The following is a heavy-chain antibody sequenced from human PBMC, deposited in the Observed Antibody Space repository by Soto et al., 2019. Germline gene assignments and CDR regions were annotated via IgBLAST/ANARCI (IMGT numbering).Heavy chain of an antibody. CDR3: ARGSNHFDY. D-gene: IGHD4-4*01. V-gene: IGHV3-74*01. CDR2: INSDGNST. CDR1: GFPFSPFV. Sequence: PGGSLSLSCAASGFPFSPFVIHWVRQVPGKGPVWVSRINSDGNSTSYADSVKGRFTISRDNAKNTLYLQMNSLRAEDTAVYYCARGSNHFDYWGQGTLITVSS. J-gene: IGHJ4*02.